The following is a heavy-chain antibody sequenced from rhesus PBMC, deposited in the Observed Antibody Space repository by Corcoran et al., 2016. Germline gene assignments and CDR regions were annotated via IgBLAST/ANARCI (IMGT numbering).Heavy chain of an antibody. D-gene: IGHD3-16*01. CDR2: IYGSGSST. Sequence: QVQLQESGPGLVKPLEPLSLTCAVSGGSISSNYWSGIRQAPGKGLEGIGYIYGSGSSTNYNPSLKSRVTLSVDTSKNQLSLKLSSVTAADTAVYYCARQGGSYHFDYWGQGVLVTVSS. CDR3: ARQGGSYHFDY. V-gene: IGHV4S11*01. J-gene: IGHJ4*01. CDR1: GGSISSNY.